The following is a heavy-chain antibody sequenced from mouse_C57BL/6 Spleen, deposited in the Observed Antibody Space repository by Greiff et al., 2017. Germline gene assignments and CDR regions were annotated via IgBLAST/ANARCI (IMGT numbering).Heavy chain of an antibody. D-gene: IGHD3-1*01. J-gene: IGHJ4*01. CDR3: ARSGRGDAMDY. V-gene: IGHV1-50*01. Sequence: QVQLQQPGAELVKPGASVKLSCKASGYTFTSYWMQWVKQRPGQGLAWIGQIDPSDSYTNYNQKFKGKATLTVDTSSSTAYMQLSSLTSEDSAVYYCARSGRGDAMDYWGQGTSVTVSS. CDR2: IDPSDSYT. CDR1: GYTFTSYW.